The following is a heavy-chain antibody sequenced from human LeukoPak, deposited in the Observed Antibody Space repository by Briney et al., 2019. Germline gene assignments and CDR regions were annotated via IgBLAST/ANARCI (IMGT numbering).Heavy chain of an antibody. V-gene: IGHV3-30*02. CDR3: AKAFGVVIFSADY. CDR1: GFTFSSYG. CDR2: IRYDGSNK. J-gene: IGHJ4*02. D-gene: IGHD3-3*01. Sequence: GGSLRLSCAASGFTFSSYGMHWVRQAPGKGLEWVVFIRYDGSNKYYADSVKGRFTISRDNSKNTLYLQMNSLRAEDTAVYYCAKAFGVVIFSADYCCQGTLVTVSS.